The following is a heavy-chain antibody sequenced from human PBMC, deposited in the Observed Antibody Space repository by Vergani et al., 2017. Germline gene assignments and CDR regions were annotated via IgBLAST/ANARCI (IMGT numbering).Heavy chain of an antibody. Sequence: QVQLVQSGAEVKKPGASVKVSCQVSGYTLTELSMHWVRQAPGKGLEWMGGCDPEDGETIYAQKFQGRVTMTEDTYTDTAYMELSSLRSEDTAVYYCATRAGSIAAHPLDYWGQGTLVTVSS. V-gene: IGHV1-24*01. J-gene: IGHJ4*02. CDR3: ATRAGSIAAHPLDY. CDR1: GYTLTELS. CDR2: CDPEDGET. D-gene: IGHD6-6*01.